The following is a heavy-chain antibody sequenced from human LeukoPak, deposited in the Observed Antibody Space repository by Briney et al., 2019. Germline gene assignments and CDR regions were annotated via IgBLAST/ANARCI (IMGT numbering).Heavy chain of an antibody. CDR2: MYHSGST. Sequence: SETLSLTCTVSGGSISSAYYWGWIRQPPGKGLEWIGTMYHSGSTNYNPSLRSRVTISVDTSKNQFSLELSSVTAADTAVYFCARGFRGDNFDYWGQGTLVTVSS. CDR3: ARGFRGDNFDY. J-gene: IGHJ4*02. CDR1: GGSISSAYY. D-gene: IGHD7-27*01. V-gene: IGHV4-38-2*02.